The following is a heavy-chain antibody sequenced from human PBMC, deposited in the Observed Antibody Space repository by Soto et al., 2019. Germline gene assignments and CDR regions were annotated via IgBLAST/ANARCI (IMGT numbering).Heavy chain of an antibody. CDR3: ASSLLVGYGLEGESD. CDR1: GYTFTSYG. CDR2: ISAYNGNT. D-gene: IGHD5-18*01. J-gene: IGHJ4*02. V-gene: IGHV1-18*01. Sequence: QVQLVQSGAEVKKPGASVKVSCKASGYTFTSYGISWVRQAPGQGLEWMGWISAYNGNTNYAQKLQGRVTMTTDTSXRTAYMELRSLRSDDTAVYYCASSLLVGYGLEGESDWDQGTLVTVSS.